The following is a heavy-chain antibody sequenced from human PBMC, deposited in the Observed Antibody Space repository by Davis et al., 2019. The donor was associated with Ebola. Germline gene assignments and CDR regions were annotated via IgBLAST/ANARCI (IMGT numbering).Heavy chain of an antibody. V-gene: IGHV3-23*01. J-gene: IGHJ5*01. D-gene: IGHD3-9*01. Sequence: GGSLRPPCAASGLSLIGFAMTWVRQAPRKGLEWISSISSSVIRTHYADSVKGRFTISRDNSKNSLYLRLNSLRAEDTALYHCARVNAVTGYSRFDSWGQGTLVTVSS. CDR1: GLSLIGFA. CDR2: ISSSVIRT. CDR3: ARVNAVTGYSRFDS.